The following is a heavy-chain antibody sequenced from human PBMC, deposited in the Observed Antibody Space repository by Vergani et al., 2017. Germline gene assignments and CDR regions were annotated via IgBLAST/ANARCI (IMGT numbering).Heavy chain of an antibody. Sequence: QLQLQESGPGLVKPSETLSLTCTVSGGSISSSSYYWGWIRQPPGKGLEWIGSISYSGSTYYNPSLKSRVTISVDTSKNQFSLKLSSVTAADTAGYYCARHLAYCGGDCYPYYYGMDVWGQGTTVTVSS. CDR3: ARHLAYCGGDCYPYYYGMDV. V-gene: IGHV4-39*01. CDR2: ISYSGST. D-gene: IGHD2-21*02. J-gene: IGHJ6*02. CDR1: GGSISSSSYY.